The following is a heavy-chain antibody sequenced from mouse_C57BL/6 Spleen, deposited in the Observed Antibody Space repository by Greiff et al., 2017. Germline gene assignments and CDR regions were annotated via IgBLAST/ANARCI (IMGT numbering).Heavy chain of an antibody. CDR1: GYAFSSSW. Sequence: QVQLKQSGPELVKPGASVKISCKASGYAFSSSWMNWVKQRPGKGLEWIGRIYPGDGDTNYNGKFKGKATLTADKSSSTAYMQLSSLTSEDSAVYFCAREIYYYGSSYEDWYFDVWGTGTTVTVSS. D-gene: IGHD1-1*01. CDR3: AREIYYYGSSYEDWYFDV. CDR2: IYPGDGDT. V-gene: IGHV1-82*01. J-gene: IGHJ1*03.